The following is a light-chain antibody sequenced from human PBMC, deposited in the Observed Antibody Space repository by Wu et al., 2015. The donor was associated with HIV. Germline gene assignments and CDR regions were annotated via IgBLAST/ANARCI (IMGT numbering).Light chain of an antibody. CDR2: KTS. CDR3: QQYASFPLT. CDR1: QSLSVW. Sequence: DVQMIQTPSTLSASVGDRVTITCRASQSLSVWLAWYQQKPGKAPRLLIYKTSNLENGVPSRFSGSGSGTDFTLTINSLQADDFATYYCQQYASFPLTFGGGPRWRSN. J-gene: IGKJ4*01. V-gene: IGKV1-5*03.